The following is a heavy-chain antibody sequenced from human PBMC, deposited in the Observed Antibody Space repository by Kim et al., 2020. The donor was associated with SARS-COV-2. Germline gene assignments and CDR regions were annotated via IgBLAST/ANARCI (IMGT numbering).Heavy chain of an antibody. CDR1: GESVKTSS. D-gene: IGHD1-20*01. Sequence: SETLSLTCNVSGESVKTSSWTWVRQPPGKALECVGFIYYSETPKYNPALQSRLTMSLDMSKNQFFLRLTDVTTADTAIYYCARDGNAVYGMDVWCQGTTV. V-gene: IGHV4-59*02. J-gene: IGHJ6*02. CDR2: IYYSETP. CDR3: ARDGNAVYGMDV.